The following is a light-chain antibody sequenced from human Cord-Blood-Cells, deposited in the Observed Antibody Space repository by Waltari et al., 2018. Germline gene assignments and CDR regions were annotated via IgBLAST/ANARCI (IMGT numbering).Light chain of an antibody. J-gene: IGKJ3*01. CDR3: QQSYSTPFT. CDR2: AAS. Sequence: DIQMTQSPSSLSASVGERVPIPCRASQSISSYLNWYQQKPGKAPKLLIYAASSLQSGVPSRFSGSGSGTDFTLTISSLQPEDFATYYCQQSYSTPFTFGPGTKVDIK. CDR1: QSISSY. V-gene: IGKV1-39*01.